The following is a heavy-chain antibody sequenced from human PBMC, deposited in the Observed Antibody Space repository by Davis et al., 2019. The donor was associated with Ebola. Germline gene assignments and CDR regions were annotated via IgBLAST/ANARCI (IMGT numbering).Heavy chain of an antibody. CDR1: GFTFSSYW. J-gene: IGHJ4*02. D-gene: IGHD5-12*01. CDR2: INSDGSST. Sequence: PGGSLRLSCAASGFTFSSYWMHWVRQAPGKGLVWVSRINSDGSSTSYADSVKGRFTISRDNAKNTLYLQMNSLRAEDTAVYYCAREYSGYDYFDYWGQGTLVTVSS. V-gene: IGHV3-74*01. CDR3: AREYSGYDYFDY.